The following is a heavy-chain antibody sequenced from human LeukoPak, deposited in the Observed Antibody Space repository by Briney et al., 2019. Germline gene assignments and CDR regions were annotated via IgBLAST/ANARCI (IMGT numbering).Heavy chain of an antibody. J-gene: IGHJ4*02. D-gene: IGHD5-12*01. CDR1: GFTFSSYW. CDR2: IKQDGGEK. Sequence: KPGGSLRLPCAASGFTFSSYWMSWVRQAPGKGLEWVANIKQDGGEKYYVESVKGRFTISRDNVKNSLYLQMNSLRVEDTAVYYCARARGGYDLDYWGQGTLVTVSS. CDR3: ARARGGYDLDY. V-gene: IGHV3-7*01.